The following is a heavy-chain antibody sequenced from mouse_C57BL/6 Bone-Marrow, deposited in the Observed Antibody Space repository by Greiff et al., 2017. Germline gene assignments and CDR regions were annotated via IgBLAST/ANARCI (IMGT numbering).Heavy chain of an antibody. CDR2: IWWDDDK. CDR3: ARISLWLRGWMDY. D-gene: IGHD2-2*01. CDR1: GFSLSAFGMG. Sequence: QVTLKESGPGILQPSQTLSLTCSFSGFSLSAFGMGVGWIRQPSGKGLEWLAHIWWDDDKYYNPALKSRLTTSTDTSKNQVFLKIANVDTADTATYYCARISLWLRGWMDYWGQGTSVTVSS. J-gene: IGHJ4*01. V-gene: IGHV8-8*01.